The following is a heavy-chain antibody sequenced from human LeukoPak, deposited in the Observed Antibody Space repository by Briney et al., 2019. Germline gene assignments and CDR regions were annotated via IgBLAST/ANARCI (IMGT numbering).Heavy chain of an antibody. CDR1: GGTFSSYA. V-gene: IGHV1-69*06. CDR3: AIWAVAGRFDY. D-gene: IGHD6-19*01. Sequence: SVKVSCKASGGTFSSYAISWVRQAPGQGLEWMGGIIPIFGTANYAQKFQGRVTITADKSTSTACMELSSLRSEDTAVYYCAIWAVAGRFDYWGQGTLVTVSS. J-gene: IGHJ4*02. CDR2: IIPIFGTA.